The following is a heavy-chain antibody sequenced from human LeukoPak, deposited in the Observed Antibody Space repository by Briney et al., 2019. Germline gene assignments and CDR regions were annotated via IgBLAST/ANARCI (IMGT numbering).Heavy chain of an antibody. CDR1: GYSISNTYY. V-gene: IGHV4-38-2*02. CDR2: IYYSGST. J-gene: IGHJ5*02. D-gene: IGHD3-22*01. CDR3: ARQGGGYDSSGYWHGFDP. Sequence: SETLSLTCTVSGYSISNTYYWGWIRQPPGKGLEWIGSIYYSGSTLYNPSLKSRVTVSIDTSKDQFSLKLSSVTAADTAVYYCARQGGGYDSSGYWHGFDPWGQGTLVTVSS.